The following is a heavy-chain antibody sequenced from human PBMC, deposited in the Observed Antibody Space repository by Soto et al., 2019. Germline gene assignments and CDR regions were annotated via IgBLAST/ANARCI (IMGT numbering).Heavy chain of an antibody. J-gene: IGHJ3*02. Sequence: SETLSLTCAVSSGSISSSNWWTWVRQPPGKGLEWIGEIYHSGRTNYNPSLKRPVTVSVDKAKNQFSLRLTSVTAADTAVYYCAQVAAAGYDAFDIWGQGTMVTVSS. V-gene: IGHV4-4*02. D-gene: IGHD6-13*01. CDR3: AQVAAAGYDAFDI. CDR2: IYHSGRT. CDR1: SGSISSSNW.